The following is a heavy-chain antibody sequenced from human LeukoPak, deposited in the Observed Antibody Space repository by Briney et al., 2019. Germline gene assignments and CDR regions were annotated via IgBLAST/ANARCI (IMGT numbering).Heavy chain of an antibody. CDR3: AKGIAATNRLDY. J-gene: IGHJ4*02. V-gene: IGHV3-23*01. Sequence: GGSLRLSCAASGFTFSSYGMHWVRQAPGKGLEWVSAISGSGGSTYYADSVKGRFTISRDNSKNTLYLQMNSLRAEDTAVYYCAKGIAATNRLDYWGQGTLVTVSS. CDR1: GFTFSSYG. D-gene: IGHD6-13*01. CDR2: ISGSGGST.